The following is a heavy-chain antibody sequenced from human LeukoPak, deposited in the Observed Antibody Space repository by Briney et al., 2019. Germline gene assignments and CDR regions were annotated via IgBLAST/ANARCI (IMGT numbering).Heavy chain of an antibody. CDR3: ARDLYSGTFVQFDY. CDR1: GYTFTSYY. CDR2: INPNRGST. V-gene: IGHV1-46*01. D-gene: IGHD1-26*01. Sequence: ASMKVSCKASGYTFTSYYMYWVRQAPGQGLEWMGIINPNRGSTSYAQKFQGRVTMTRDMSTSTVYMELSSLRSEDTAVYYCARDLYSGTFVQFDYWGQGTLVTVSS. J-gene: IGHJ4*02.